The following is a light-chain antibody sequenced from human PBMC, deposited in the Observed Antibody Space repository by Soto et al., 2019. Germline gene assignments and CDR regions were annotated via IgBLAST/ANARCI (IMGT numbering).Light chain of an antibody. CDR2: EAS. CDR1: QGITNR. Sequence: DIQLTQSPSSVSASVGDRVTITCRASQGITNRLAWYQQKPGKAPKLLIYEASSLQSGVPSRISGSGYGTDFNLTISSLQTEDFATYYCQQANSFPITFGQGTRLEI. CDR3: QQANSFPIT. V-gene: IGKV1D-12*01. J-gene: IGKJ5*01.